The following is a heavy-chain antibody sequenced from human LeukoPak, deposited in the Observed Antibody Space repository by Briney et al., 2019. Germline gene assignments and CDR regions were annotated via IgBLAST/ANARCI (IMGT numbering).Heavy chain of an antibody. J-gene: IGHJ2*01. CDR1: GYTFSNYY. Sequence: ASVKVSCKASGYTFSNYYMHWGRQAPGQGLEWMGMIKPTGGSTSYAQRFQGRVTMTRDTSTSTVYMELSSLTSEDTAVYYCARDGAVSGTSDWYFDLWGHGTLVTVSS. CDR3: ARDGAVSGTSDWYFDL. D-gene: IGHD3-10*01. V-gene: IGHV1-46*01. CDR2: IKPTGGST.